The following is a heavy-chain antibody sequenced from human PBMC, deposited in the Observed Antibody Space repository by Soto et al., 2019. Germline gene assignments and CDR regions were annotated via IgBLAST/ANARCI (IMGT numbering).Heavy chain of an antibody. CDR2: ISGSGDST. Sequence: EVQLLESGGGLVQPGGSLRLSCAASGLTFSNHAMNWVRQAPGKGLEWVSVISGSGDSTYYADSVKGRFTISRDNSKNTLNIQMDSLRVDDTAVYYCAKRIGGIVQCGLDVWGQGTTVTVSS. CDR1: GLTFSNHA. J-gene: IGHJ6*02. D-gene: IGHD3-16*01. V-gene: IGHV3-23*01. CDR3: AKRIGGIVQCGLDV.